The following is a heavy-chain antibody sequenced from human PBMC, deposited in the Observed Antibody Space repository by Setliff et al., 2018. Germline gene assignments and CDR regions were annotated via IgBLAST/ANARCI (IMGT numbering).Heavy chain of an antibody. D-gene: IGHD3-16*01. V-gene: IGHV3-23*01. CDR2: IIGSGIST. Sequence: GGSLRLSCAASGFSFSSYAMSWVRQAPGKGLEWVSSIIGSGISTYYADSVQGRFTISRDNHKNPLHLQMNSLRVEDTAIYYCAGAFPGGTLDIWGHGTMVTVSS. J-gene: IGHJ3*02. CDR3: AGAFPGGTLDI. CDR1: GFSFSSYA.